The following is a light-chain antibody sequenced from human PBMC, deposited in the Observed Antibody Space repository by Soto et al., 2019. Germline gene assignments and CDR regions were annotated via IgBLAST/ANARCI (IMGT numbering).Light chain of an antibody. Sequence: EIVLTQSPATLSLSPGERDTLSCRASQSVSSYLAWYQQKPGQAPRLLMYEASNRATGIPARFSGSGSGTEFTLTISSLEPEDFAVYYCQQRSSWPLTFGEGTKVDIK. V-gene: IGKV3-11*01. J-gene: IGKJ4*01. CDR1: QSVSSY. CDR3: QQRSSWPLT. CDR2: EAS.